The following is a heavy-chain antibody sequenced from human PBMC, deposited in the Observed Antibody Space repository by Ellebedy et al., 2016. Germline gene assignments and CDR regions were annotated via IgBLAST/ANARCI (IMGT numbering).Heavy chain of an antibody. V-gene: IGHV4-39*07. D-gene: IGHD6-13*01. Sequence: SETLSLXXTVSGGSITTSDYYWGWIRQPPGKGLEWIGSVYYSGIAYYNPSLKSRVTISVDTSKNLFSLKLSSVTAADTAVYYCATLGYSSNWYDVYFQHWGQGTLVTVSS. CDR2: VYYSGIA. CDR1: GGSITTSDYY. J-gene: IGHJ1*01. CDR3: ATLGYSSNWYDVYFQH.